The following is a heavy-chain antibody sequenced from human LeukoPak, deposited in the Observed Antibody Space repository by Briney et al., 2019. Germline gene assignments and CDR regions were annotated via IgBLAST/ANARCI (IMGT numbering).Heavy chain of an antibody. CDR1: GFTFSSYA. CDR2: ISGSGGST. V-gene: IGHV3-23*01. Sequence: GGSLRLSCAASGFTFSSYAMSWVRQAPGKGLEWVSAISGSGGSTYYADSVKGRFTISRDNAKNSLYLQMSSLRDEDTAVYYCASQASSSWYGNWFDPWGQGTLVTVSS. J-gene: IGHJ5*02. CDR3: ASQASSSWYGNWFDP. D-gene: IGHD6-13*01.